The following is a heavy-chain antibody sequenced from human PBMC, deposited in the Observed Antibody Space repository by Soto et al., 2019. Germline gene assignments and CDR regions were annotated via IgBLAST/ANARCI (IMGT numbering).Heavy chain of an antibody. CDR2: ISWNSGSI. CDR1: GFTFDDYA. CDR3: AKGGRYQLLSAGDY. D-gene: IGHD2-2*01. Sequence: EVQLVEPGGGLVQPGRSLRLSCAASGFTFDDYAMHWVRQAPGKGLEWVSGISWNSGSIGYADSVKGRFTISRDNAKNSLYLQMNSLRAEDTALYYCAKGGRYQLLSAGDYWGQGTLVTVSS. J-gene: IGHJ4*02. V-gene: IGHV3-9*01.